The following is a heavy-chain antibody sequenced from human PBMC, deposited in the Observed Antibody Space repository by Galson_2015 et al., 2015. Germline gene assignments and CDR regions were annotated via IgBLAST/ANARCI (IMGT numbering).Heavy chain of an antibody. CDR2: ISGSSAST. J-gene: IGHJ5*02. V-gene: IGHV3-23*01. CDR3: VTGQQPYR. CDR1: GFTFSTYT. Sequence: SLRLSCAASGFTFSTYTMSWFRQAPGKGLEWITTISGSSASTYYADSVKGRFTVSRDNSKNTLYLQMNSLRADDTAAYYCVTGQQPYRWGQGTLVTVSP. D-gene: IGHD6-13*01.